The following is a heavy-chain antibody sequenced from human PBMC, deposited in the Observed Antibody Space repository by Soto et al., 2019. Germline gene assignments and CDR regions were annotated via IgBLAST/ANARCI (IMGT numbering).Heavy chain of an antibody. D-gene: IGHD1-26*01. J-gene: IGHJ4*02. CDR1: GGSISSGGYY. CDR2: IYYSGST. CDR3: ARENRYSGSWTRVFDY. V-gene: IGHV4-31*03. Sequence: QVQLQESGPGLVKPSQTLSLTCTVSGGSISSGGYYWSWIRQHPGKGLEWIGYIYYSGSTYYNPSLKRRVTISVDTSKSRFSLELSSVTAADTAVYYCARENRYSGSWTRVFDYWGQGTLVTVSS.